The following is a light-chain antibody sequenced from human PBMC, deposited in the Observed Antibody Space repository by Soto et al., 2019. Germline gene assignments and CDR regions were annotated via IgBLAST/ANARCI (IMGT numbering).Light chain of an antibody. Sequence: VLTQSPGTLSLSAGDRATLSCRASQSVSSSSFAWYQQKPGQAPRLLIFGTSARATGFPDRFRGSGSGTEFTRTITRLEPEDFAVYYCQQYGNLRFTFGRGTKLEIK. V-gene: IGKV3-20*01. J-gene: IGKJ2*01. CDR2: GTS. CDR3: QQYGNLRFT. CDR1: QSVSSSS.